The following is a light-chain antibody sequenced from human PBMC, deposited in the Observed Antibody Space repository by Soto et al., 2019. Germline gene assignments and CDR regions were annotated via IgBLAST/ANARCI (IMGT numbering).Light chain of an antibody. V-gene: IGKV3-15*01. J-gene: IGKJ4*01. CDR1: QSVSSN. Sequence: EIVMTQSPATLSVSPGARATLSCRASQSVSSNLAWYQQKPGQAPRLLLYGASTRATGIPARLSGSGSGTEFTLIISSLQSEDYAVYYCQQYNDWPLTFGGGTKVAIK. CDR2: GAS. CDR3: QQYNDWPLT.